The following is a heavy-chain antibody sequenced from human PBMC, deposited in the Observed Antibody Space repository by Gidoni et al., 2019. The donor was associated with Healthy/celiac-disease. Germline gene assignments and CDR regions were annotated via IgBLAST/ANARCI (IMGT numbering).Heavy chain of an antibody. CDR2: IGTAGDT. D-gene: IGHD3-9*01. CDR3: ARADYDILTGYSSDAFDI. CDR1: GFTFSNYA. V-gene: IGHV3-13*04. Sequence: EVQLLESGGGLVQPGGSLRLSCAASGFTFSNYAMHWVRQATGKGLVWVSAIGTAGDTYYPGAVKGRFTISRENAKNSLYLQMNSLRAEDTAVYYCARADYDILTGYSSDAFDIWGQGTMVTVSS. J-gene: IGHJ3*02.